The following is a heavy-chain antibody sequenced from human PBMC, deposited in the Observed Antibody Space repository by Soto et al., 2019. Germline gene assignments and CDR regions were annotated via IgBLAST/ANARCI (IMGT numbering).Heavy chain of an antibody. V-gene: IGHV3-23*01. J-gene: IGHJ4*02. CDR2: ISDNGGDT. CDR1: GFTFSVYA. CDR3: AIDRWDVYGSN. Sequence: EVHLLESGGGLVQPGGSLRLSCAASGFTFSVYAMTWVRQVPGKGLEWVSRISDNGGDTIYAGSVKGRFTISRDNSKNTVYLQMNNLRAEDTALYYCAIDRWDVYGSNWGQGTLVTVSS. D-gene: IGHD4-17*01.